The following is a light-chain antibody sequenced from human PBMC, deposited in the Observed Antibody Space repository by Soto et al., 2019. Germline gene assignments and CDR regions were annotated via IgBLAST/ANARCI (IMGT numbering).Light chain of an antibody. V-gene: IGKV1-27*01. Sequence: DIQMTQSPSSLSASVGDRVTITCRASQGINTYLAWYQQKPGKVPKLLIYAASTLQSGVPSRFSGSGSGTDFTLSITSLQPEDVATYSCQKYNSAPRTFGQGTRLEIK. CDR3: QKYNSAPRT. CDR2: AAS. J-gene: IGKJ5*01. CDR1: QGINTY.